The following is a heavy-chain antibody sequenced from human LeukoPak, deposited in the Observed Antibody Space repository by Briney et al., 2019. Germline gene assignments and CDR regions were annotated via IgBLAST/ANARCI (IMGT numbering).Heavy chain of an antibody. J-gene: IGHJ4*02. Sequence: PGGSLRLSCAASGFTFSSHSMNWVRQAPGKGLEWVSYISSSGSTIYYAGSVKGRFSISRDNPKNSLHLQMNSLRAEDTAVYYGARGTVAGKAPYWGQGTLVTVSS. CDR1: GFTFSSHS. V-gene: IGHV3-48*01. CDR3: ARGTVAGKAPY. CDR2: ISSSGSTI. D-gene: IGHD6-19*01.